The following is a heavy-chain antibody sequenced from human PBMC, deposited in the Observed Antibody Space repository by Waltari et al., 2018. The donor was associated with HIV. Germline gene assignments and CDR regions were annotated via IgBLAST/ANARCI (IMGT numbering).Heavy chain of an antibody. CDR1: GHTSSELS. CDR3: ATDFSGMVRAYSYYSLDV. Sequence: QVQLVQSGAEVKKPGASVKVSCKVSGHTSSELSMHWSRQVPGKGLEWMGNFDPEDDETIYAQKFQGRVTMTEDTSSDTAYMELSSLTSGDTAVYYCATDFSGMVRAYSYYSLDVWGQGTTVTVSS. J-gene: IGHJ6*02. V-gene: IGHV1-24*01. D-gene: IGHD3-10*01. CDR2: FDPEDDET.